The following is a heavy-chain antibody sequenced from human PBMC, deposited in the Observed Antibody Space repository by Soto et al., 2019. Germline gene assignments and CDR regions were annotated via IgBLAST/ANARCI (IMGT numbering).Heavy chain of an antibody. J-gene: IGHJ4*02. CDR3: AKDRSGSWSFDY. CDR1: GFTFRNYG. V-gene: IGHV3-30*18. CDR2: ISSDGRDK. D-gene: IGHD6-13*01. Sequence: QVPLVESGGGVVQPGRSLRLSCAASGFTFRNYGMHWVRQAPGKGLEWVAVISSDGRDKYYADSVKGRFTISRDNSKNTLYLQMSSLRGEDTAVYYCAKDRSGSWSFDYWGQGTLVTVSS.